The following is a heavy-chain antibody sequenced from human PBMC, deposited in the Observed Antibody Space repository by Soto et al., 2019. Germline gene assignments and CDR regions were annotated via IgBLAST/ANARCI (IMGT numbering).Heavy chain of an antibody. CDR2: IYPGDSDT. J-gene: IGHJ6*02. D-gene: IGHD6-13*01. Sequence: GESLKVSCKGSGYSFTNYWIGWVRQMPGKGLEWMAIIYPGDSDTRYSPSFQGQVTISADKSISTAYLQWSSLKASDTAMYYCARTAAAGKYYYGVDVWGQGTTVTVSS. V-gene: IGHV5-51*01. CDR3: ARTAAAGKYYYGVDV. CDR1: GYSFTNYW.